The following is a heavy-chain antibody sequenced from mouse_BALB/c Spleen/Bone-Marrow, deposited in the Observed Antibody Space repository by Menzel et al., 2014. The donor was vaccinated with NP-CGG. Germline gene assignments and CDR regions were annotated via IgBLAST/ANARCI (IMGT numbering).Heavy chain of an antibody. CDR2: INSNGGST. V-gene: IGHV5-6-3*01. CDR3: ARDGYYVFYAMDY. CDR1: GFTFSSYG. Sequence: EVKVVESGGGLVQPGGSLKLSCAASGFTFSSYGMSWVRQTQDKRLELVATINSNGGSTYYPDSVKGRFTISRDNAKNTLYLRMSSLKSEDTAMYYCARDGYYVFYAMDYWGQGTSVTVSS. D-gene: IGHD2-3*01. J-gene: IGHJ4*01.